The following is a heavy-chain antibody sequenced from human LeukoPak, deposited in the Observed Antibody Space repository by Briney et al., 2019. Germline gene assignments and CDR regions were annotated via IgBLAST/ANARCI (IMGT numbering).Heavy chain of an antibody. Sequence: SETLSLTCTVSGGSISSGGYYWSWIRQPALKGLEWIGRIHFSGNTDYNPSLKSRVTLSVDTSKSQFSLRLSSVAAADTAIYYCAREGGSWPSYYYYMDVWGKGTTVTVSS. V-gene: IGHV4-61*02. CDR3: AREGGSWPSYYYYMDV. D-gene: IGHD6-13*01. CDR2: IHFSGNT. J-gene: IGHJ6*03. CDR1: GGSISSGGYY.